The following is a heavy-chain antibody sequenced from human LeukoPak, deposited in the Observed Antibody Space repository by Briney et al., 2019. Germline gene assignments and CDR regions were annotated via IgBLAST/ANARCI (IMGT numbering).Heavy chain of an antibody. J-gene: IGHJ6*04. CDR2: ISNSGDNT. D-gene: IGHD3-10*02. Sequence: GGSLRLSCAASGFTFSSYAMTWVRQAPGKGLEWVSVISNSGDNTYYADSVKGRFTTSRDNAKNSLYLQMNSLRAEDTAVYYCAELGITMIGGVWGKGTTVTISS. CDR3: AELGITMIGGV. CDR1: GFTFSSYA. V-gene: IGHV3-23*01.